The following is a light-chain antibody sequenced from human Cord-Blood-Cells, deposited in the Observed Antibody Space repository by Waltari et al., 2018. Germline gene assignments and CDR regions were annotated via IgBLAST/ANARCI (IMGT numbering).Light chain of an antibody. CDR1: NIGSKS. J-gene: IGLJ3*02. CDR2: YDS. CDR3: QVWDSSSDHPV. V-gene: IGLV3-21*04. Sequence: SYVLTQPPSVSVAPGKTARITCGGNNIGSKSVNWYQQEPGQAPVLVIYYDSDRPSGIPERFSGSNSGNTATLTISRVEAGDEADYYCQVWDSSSDHPVFGGGTKLTVL.